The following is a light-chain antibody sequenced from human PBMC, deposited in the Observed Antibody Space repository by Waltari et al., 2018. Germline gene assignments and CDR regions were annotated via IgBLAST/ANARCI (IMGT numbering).Light chain of an antibody. J-gene: IGLJ1*01. CDR1: SSDVGAYQY. CDR3: CSYAGDSSYV. V-gene: IGLV2-11*01. CDR2: DVT. Sequence: QSALTQPRSVSGSPGQSVTISSTGTSSDVGAYQYVSWYQHHPGKAPKLILFDVTKRPSGVPDRFSGSKSGDTASLTISGLEASDESDYFCCSYAGDSSYVFGTGTTVSVL.